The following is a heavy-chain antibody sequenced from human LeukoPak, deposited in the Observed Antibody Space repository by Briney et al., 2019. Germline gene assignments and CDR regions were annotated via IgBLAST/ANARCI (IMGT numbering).Heavy chain of an antibody. J-gene: IGHJ5*02. CDR2: IYTSGST. CDR1: GGSISSGSYY. D-gene: IGHD4-17*01. CDR3: ASQWGTTENWFDP. V-gene: IGHV4-61*02. Sequence: SETLSLTCTVSGGSISSGSYYWSWIRQPAGKGLEWIGRIYTSGSTNYNPSLKSRVTISVDTSKNQFSLKLSSVTAADTAVYYCASQWGTTENWFDPWGQGTLVTVSS.